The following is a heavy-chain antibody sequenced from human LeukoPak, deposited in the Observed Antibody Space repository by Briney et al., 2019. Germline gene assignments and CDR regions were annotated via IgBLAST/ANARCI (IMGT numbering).Heavy chain of an antibody. J-gene: IGHJ6*02. Sequence: PSETLSLTCAVSGGSISSSNWWSWVRQPPGKGLEWIGGIYHSGSTNYNPSLKGRVTISVDKSKNQFSLKLSSVTAADTAVYYCASAPNYYGMDVWGQGTTVTVSS. CDR1: GGSISSSNW. CDR2: IYHSGST. CDR3: ASAPNYYGMDV. V-gene: IGHV4-4*02.